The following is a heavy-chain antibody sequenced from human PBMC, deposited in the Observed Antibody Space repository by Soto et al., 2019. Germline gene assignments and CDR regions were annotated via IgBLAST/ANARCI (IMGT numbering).Heavy chain of an antibody. CDR1: GYTLTSYD. Sequence: ASVKFSCKASGYTLTSYDINWVRQATGQGLEWMGWMNPNSGNTGYAQKFQGRVTMTRNTSISTAYMELSSLRSEDTAVYYCARVLDSSGYYYAYDAFDIWGQGTMVTVSS. CDR2: MNPNSGNT. J-gene: IGHJ3*02. V-gene: IGHV1-8*01. D-gene: IGHD3-22*01. CDR3: ARVLDSSGYYYAYDAFDI.